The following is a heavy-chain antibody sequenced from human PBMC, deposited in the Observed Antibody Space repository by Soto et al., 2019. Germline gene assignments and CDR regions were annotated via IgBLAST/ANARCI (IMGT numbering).Heavy chain of an antibody. D-gene: IGHD5-12*01. J-gene: IGHJ4*02. CDR3: AKGLSGYNFLDGPY. CDR2: ISGSGGST. Sequence: GGSLRLSCAASGFTFSDYYMSWIRQAPGKGLEWVSAISGSGGSTYYADSVRGRFTISRDNSKNTLYLQMNSLRAEDTAVYYCAKGLSGYNFLDGPYWGQGTLVTVSS. V-gene: IGHV3-23*01. CDR1: GFTFSDYY.